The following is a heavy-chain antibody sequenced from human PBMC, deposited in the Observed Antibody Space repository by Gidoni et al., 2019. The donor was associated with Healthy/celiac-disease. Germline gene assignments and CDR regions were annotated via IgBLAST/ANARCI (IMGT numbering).Heavy chain of an antibody. D-gene: IGHD2-2*01. J-gene: IGHJ4*02. CDR2: ISAGGGRT. CDR3: AKDGGGVIVVTGFDY. Sequence: EVPLLESGGGLVPPGGFLRVPCAASGFTFSSNAMRWVRQAPGKGLEWCSAISAGGGRTYYADSVKGRFTISRDNSKNTLYLQMNSRRAEDTAVYYCAKDGGGVIVVTGFDYWGQGTLVTVSS. CDR1: GFTFSSNA. V-gene: IGHV3-23*01.